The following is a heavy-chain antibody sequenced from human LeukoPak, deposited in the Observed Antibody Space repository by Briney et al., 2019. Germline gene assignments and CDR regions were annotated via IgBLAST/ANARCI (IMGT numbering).Heavy chain of an antibody. D-gene: IGHD4-23*01. CDR3: ARDIRTTVVTALFDY. CDR1: GFTFSSYA. Sequence: GGSLRLSCAASGFTFSSYAIHWVRQAPGKGLEWVAVISYDGSNKYYADSVKGRFTISRDNSKNTLYLQMNSLRAEDTAVYYCARDIRTTVVTALFDYWGQGTLVTVSS. J-gene: IGHJ4*02. CDR2: ISYDGSNK. V-gene: IGHV3-30-3*01.